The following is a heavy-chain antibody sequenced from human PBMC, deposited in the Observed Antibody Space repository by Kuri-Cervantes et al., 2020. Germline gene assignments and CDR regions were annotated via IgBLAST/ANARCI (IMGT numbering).Heavy chain of an antibody. D-gene: IGHD1-14*01. CDR2: ISYDGSNK. V-gene: IGHV3-30-3*02. CDR1: GFTFNSYA. J-gene: IGHJ3*02. CDR3: AKRGVLTQPAWFAFDI. Sequence: GESLKISCAASGFTFNSYAMHWVRQAPGKGLEWVAVISYDGSNKYYADSVKGRFTISRDNSKNTLYLQMNSLRAEDTAVYYCAKRGVLTQPAWFAFDIWGQGTTVTVSS.